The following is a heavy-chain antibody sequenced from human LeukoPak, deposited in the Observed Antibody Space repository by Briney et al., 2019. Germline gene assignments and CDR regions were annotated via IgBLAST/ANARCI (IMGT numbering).Heavy chain of an antibody. CDR2: ISSSGSTI. J-gene: IGHJ4*02. Sequence: PGGSLRLSCAASGFTFSDYYMSWIRQAPGKGLEWVSYISSSGSTIYYADSVRGRFTISRDNAKNSLYLQMNSLRAEDTAVYYCARSRLYRSSGYSYGYWGQGTLVTVSS. V-gene: IGHV3-11*01. D-gene: IGHD5-18*01. CDR3: ARSRLYRSSGYSYGY. CDR1: GFTFSDYY.